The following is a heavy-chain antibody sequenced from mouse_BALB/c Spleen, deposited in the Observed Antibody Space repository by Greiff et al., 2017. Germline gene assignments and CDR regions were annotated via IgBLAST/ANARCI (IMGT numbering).Heavy chain of an antibody. Sequence: QVQLQQSGPELVKPGASVRISCKASGYTFTSYYIHWVKQRPGQGLEWIGWIYPGNVNTKYNEKFKGKATLTADKSSSTAYMQLSSLTSEDSAVYFCARGTGGWYFDVWGAGTTVTVSS. CDR1: GYTFTSYY. CDR3: ARGTGGWYFDV. D-gene: IGHD1-1*02. V-gene: IGHV1S56*01. CDR2: IYPGNVNT. J-gene: IGHJ1*01.